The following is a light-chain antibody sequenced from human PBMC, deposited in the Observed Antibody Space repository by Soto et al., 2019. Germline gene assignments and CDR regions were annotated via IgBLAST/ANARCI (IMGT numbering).Light chain of an antibody. Sequence: EIVMTQSPATLAVSPGERAALSCRSSQSVSSNYLAWYQQKPGQAPRLLIHDASSRATGIPARFSGSGSGTDFTLTIRSLEPEDFAVYYCQQHSHWPPWKCGQGTKGDIK. CDR3: QQHSHWPPWK. J-gene: IGKJ1*01. CDR2: DAS. CDR1: QSVSSNY. V-gene: IGKV3D-20*02.